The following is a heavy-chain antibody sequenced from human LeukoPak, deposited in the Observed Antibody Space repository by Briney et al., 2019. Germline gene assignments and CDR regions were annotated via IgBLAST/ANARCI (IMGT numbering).Heavy chain of an antibody. V-gene: IGHV4-59*01. CDR2: IYYSGST. J-gene: IGHJ5*02. CDR3: ARSVDYGTYLVVGWFDP. Sequence: SETLSLTCTVSGGSISNYYWSWIRQPPGKGLEWIGNIYYSGSTNYNPSLKSRHTICVDTSKNQFYLQLSSGTGADTAVYYCARSVDYGTYLVVGWFDPWGQGTLVTVSS. D-gene: IGHD4-11*01. CDR1: GGSISNYY.